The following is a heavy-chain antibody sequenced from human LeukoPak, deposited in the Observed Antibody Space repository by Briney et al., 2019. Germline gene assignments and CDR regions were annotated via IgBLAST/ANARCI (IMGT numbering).Heavy chain of an antibody. D-gene: IGHD4-17*01. CDR3: ARDWTYGSSGGFDI. V-gene: IGHV1-69*04. J-gene: IGHJ3*02. CDR2: VLPIFGIA. CDR1: GGTFSSYA. Sequence: SVKLSCKASGGTFSSYANSWVRQAHAQELEWVGRVLPIFGIANYAQKFQGRVTITADKSKSTAYMELSSLRSEDTAVYDCARDWTYGSSGGFDIWGQGTMVTVSS.